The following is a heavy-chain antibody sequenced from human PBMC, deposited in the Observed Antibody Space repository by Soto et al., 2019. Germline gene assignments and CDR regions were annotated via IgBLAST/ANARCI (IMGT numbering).Heavy chain of an antibody. CDR2: INVANGNA. CDR1: GYTYTEYP. J-gene: IGHJ4*02. Sequence: QVQLVQSGAEVRKPGASVKVSCKTSGYTYTEYPIHWVRQAPGQGLEWMGWINVANGNAKYSQKFQGRVSMTRDTSANTVYMELSSLGSEDTAVYYCTSSSERGFWGQGTLVTVSS. V-gene: IGHV1-3*01. CDR3: TSSSERGF.